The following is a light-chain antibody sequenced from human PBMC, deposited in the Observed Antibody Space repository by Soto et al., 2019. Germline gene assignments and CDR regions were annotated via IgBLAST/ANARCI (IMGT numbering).Light chain of an antibody. CDR3: CSYAGRGTSTVV. V-gene: IGLV2-23*01. J-gene: IGLJ2*01. CDR2: EGF. CDR1: SRDVGSYNL. Sequence: QSVLTQLASVSGSPGQSITISCTGTSRDVGSYNLVSWYQQHPGKAPKLMIYEGFKRPSGVSSRFSASKSGNTASLTISGLQAEDEADYYCCSYAGRGTSTVVFGGGTKLTVL.